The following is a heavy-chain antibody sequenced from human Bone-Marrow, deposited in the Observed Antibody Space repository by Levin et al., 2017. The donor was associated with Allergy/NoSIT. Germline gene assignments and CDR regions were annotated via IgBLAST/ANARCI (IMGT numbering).Heavy chain of an antibody. D-gene: IGHD4-17*01. CDR1: GFTFSSYS. CDR2: ISSSSSYI. CDR3: ARGLSNDYGDDALDY. V-gene: IGHV3-21*01. Sequence: PGGSLRLSCAASGFTFSSYSMNWVRQAPGKGLEWVSSISSSSSYIYYADSVKGRFTISRDNAKNSLYLQMNSLRAEDTAVYYCARGLSNDYGDDALDYWGQGTLVTVSS. J-gene: IGHJ4*02.